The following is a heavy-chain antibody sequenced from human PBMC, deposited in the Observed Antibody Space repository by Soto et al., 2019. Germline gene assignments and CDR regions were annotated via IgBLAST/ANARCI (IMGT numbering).Heavy chain of an antibody. CDR1: GFTFSSYA. Sequence: EVQLLESGGGLVQPGGSLRLSCAASGFTFSSYAMRWVRQAPGKGLEWVSAISGSGDSTYYADSVKGRFTTSRDNSKKARYLQMNSLRAEDKAVYYCARRGSGSYYDYWGQGTLVTVSS. CDR3: ARRGSGSYYDY. V-gene: IGHV3-23*01. D-gene: IGHD1-26*01. CDR2: ISGSGDST. J-gene: IGHJ4*02.